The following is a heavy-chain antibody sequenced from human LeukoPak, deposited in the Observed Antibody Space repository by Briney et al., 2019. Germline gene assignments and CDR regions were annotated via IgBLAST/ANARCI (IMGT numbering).Heavy chain of an antibody. D-gene: IGHD4-17*01. CDR1: GYTFTSYY. Sequence: ASVKVSCKASGYTFTSYYMHWVRQAPGQGLEWMGWINTDRGNTRYAQNFQGRVTMTRDISTNTVYMDLGSLTSDDTAVYYCARGISETTVIPIDYWGPGTLVTVSS. J-gene: IGHJ4*02. V-gene: IGHV1-46*01. CDR3: ARGISETTVIPIDY. CDR2: INTDRGNT.